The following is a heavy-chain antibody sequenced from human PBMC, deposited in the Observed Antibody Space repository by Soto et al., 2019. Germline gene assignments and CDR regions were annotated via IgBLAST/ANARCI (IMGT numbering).Heavy chain of an antibody. CDR1: GGSISSYY. J-gene: IGHJ6*02. D-gene: IGHD4-17*01. Sequence: PSETLSLTCTVSGGSISSYYWSWIRQPLGKGLEWIGYIYYSGSTNYNPSLKSRVTISVDTSKNQFSLKLSSVTAADTAVYYCARAPRLNTTVTKPRYYYYGMDVWGQGTTVTVSS. CDR2: IYYSGST. V-gene: IGHV4-59*01. CDR3: ARAPRLNTTVTKPRYYYYGMDV.